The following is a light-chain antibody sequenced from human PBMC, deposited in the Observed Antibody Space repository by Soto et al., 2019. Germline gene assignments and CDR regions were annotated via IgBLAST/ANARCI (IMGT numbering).Light chain of an antibody. CDR2: AAS. J-gene: IGKJ2*01. CDR1: QGISSY. Sequence: DIQLTQSPSFLSASVGDRVTITCRASQGISSYLAWYQQKPGKAPKLLIYAASTLQSGVPSRFSGSGSGTEFTLTSSSLQPEYFAPYYCQQLNSYPRYTFGQGTKLEIK. CDR3: QQLNSYPRYT. V-gene: IGKV1-9*01.